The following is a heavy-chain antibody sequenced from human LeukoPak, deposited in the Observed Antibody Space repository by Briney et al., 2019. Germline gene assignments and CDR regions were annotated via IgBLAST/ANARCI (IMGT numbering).Heavy chain of an antibody. D-gene: IGHD7-27*01. V-gene: IGHV3-48*01. J-gene: IGHJ4*02. CDR2: INTKSKTI. Sequence: GGSLTLTCPASGFTFSTYTMNWVRQAPGKGLEWVSFINTKSKTIYYADSVKGRFTISRDNGKSSLYLQMNSVRAEDTALYYCVRDRNWAFDYWGQGTLVTVSS. CDR3: VRDRNWAFDY. CDR1: GFTFSTYT.